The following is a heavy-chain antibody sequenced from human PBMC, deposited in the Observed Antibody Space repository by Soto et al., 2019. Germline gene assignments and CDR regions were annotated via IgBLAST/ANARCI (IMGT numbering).Heavy chain of an antibody. CDR1: GFTFSTYA. V-gene: IGHV3-23*01. D-gene: IGHD6-6*01. CDR3: AKLTRDSSSSWLFDY. J-gene: IGHJ4*02. Sequence: EVQLLESGGGLVQPGGSLRLSCAASGFTFSTYAMSWVRLAPGKGLEWVSGISGSGGDTYYADSVKGRFAISRDNSKNTLYLQMNSLRPEDTAVYYCAKLTRDSSSSWLFDYWGQGTLVTVSS. CDR2: ISGSGGDT.